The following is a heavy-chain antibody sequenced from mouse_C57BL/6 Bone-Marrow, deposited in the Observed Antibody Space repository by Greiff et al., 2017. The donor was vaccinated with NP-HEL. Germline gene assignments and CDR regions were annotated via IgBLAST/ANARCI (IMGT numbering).Heavy chain of an antibody. CDR2: IYPRSGNT. CDR1: GYTFTSYG. V-gene: IGHV1-81*01. J-gene: IGHJ3*01. Sequence: QVQLQQSGAELARPGASVKLSCKASGYTFTSYGISWVKQRTGQGLEWIGEIYPRSGNTYYNEKFKGKATLTVDKSSSTAYMELRSLTSEDSAVYLCARGEDYYDSGTYWGQGTLVTVSA. CDR3: ARGEDYYDSGTY. D-gene: IGHD1-1*01.